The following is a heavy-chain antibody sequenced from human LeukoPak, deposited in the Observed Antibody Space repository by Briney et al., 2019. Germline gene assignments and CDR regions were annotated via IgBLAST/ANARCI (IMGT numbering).Heavy chain of an antibody. CDR3: ARLQEDWGSDAFDI. J-gene: IGHJ3*02. V-gene: IGHV3-21*01. CDR2: ISSSSSYI. CDR1: GFTFSSYS. D-gene: IGHD7-27*01. Sequence: GGSLRLSCAASGFTFSSYSMNWDRQAPGKGLEWVSSISSSSSYIYYADSVKGRFTISRDNAKNSLYLQMNSLRAEDTAVYYCARLQEDWGSDAFDIWGQGTMVTVSS.